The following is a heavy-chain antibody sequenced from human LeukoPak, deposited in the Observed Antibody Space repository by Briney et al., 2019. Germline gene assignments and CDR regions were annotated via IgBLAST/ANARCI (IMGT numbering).Heavy chain of an antibody. CDR1: GGSISSYY. D-gene: IGHD3-22*01. J-gene: IGHJ6*02. CDR2: IYYSGST. V-gene: IGHV4-59*01. CDR3: ARAPRGESDAASGFYGMDV. Sequence: SETLSLTCTVSGGSISSYYWSWIRQPPGKGLEWIGYIYYSGSTNYNPSLKSRVTISVDTSKNQFSLRLNSVTAADTAIYYCARAPRGESDAASGFYGMDVWGQGTTVTVSS.